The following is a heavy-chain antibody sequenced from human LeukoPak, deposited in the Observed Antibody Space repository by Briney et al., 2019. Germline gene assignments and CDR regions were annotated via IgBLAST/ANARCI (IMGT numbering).Heavy chain of an antibody. V-gene: IGHV1-8*01. J-gene: IGHJ4*02. D-gene: IGHD6-13*01. CDR2: MNPNSGNT. CDR3: ARRGSSSPEPDFDY. Sequence: GASVKVSCKASGYTFTSYDINWVRQATGQGLEWMGWMNPNSGNTGYAQKFQGRVTMTRNTSISTAYMELSSLRSEDTAVYYCARRGSSSPEPDFDYWGQGTLVTVSS. CDR1: GYTFTSYD.